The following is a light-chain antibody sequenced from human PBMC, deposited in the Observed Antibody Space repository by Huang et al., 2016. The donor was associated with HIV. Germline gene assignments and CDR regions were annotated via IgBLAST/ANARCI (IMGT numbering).Light chain of an antibody. V-gene: IGKV1-5*03. J-gene: IGKJ1*01. Sequence: DIQMTQSSATLSASVGDRVTITCRASQSIGTWLAWYQQKPGKAPNLLMYEASTLESGVPSRFSGGVSGTEFTLTINSLQPDDFATYYCQHYHSFPWTFGQGTKVEV. CDR3: QHYHSFPWT. CDR1: QSIGTW. CDR2: EAS.